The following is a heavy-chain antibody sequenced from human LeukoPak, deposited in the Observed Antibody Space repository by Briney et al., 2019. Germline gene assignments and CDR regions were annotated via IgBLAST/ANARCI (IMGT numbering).Heavy chain of an antibody. CDR2: ISGSGGST. J-gene: IGHJ5*02. V-gene: IGHV3-23*01. CDR3: AKGSAASFDFWFDP. Sequence: GGSLRLSCAASGFTFSSYAMSWVRQAPGNGLEWVSAISGSGGSTYYADSVKGRFTISRDNSKNTLYLQMNSLRAEDTAVYYCAKGSAASFDFWFDPWGQGTLVTVSS. D-gene: IGHD6-13*01. CDR1: GFTFSSYA.